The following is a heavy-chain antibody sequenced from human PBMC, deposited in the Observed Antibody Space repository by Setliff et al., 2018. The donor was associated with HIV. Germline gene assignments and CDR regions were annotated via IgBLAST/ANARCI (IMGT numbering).Heavy chain of an antibody. CDR1: GVSMTNNY. V-gene: IGHV4-59*01. J-gene: IGHJ4*02. D-gene: IGHD2-15*01. CDR3: ASEKVAWTVSDSFFEF. CDR2: VHYSGNT. Sequence: SETLSLTCSVSGVSMTNNYWTWIRQSPGKGLEWIGYVHYSGNTRYSPSLKSRVTISVDTSKNKFSLKLSSVTAADTAVYYCASEKVAWTVSDSFFEFWGQGVPVTVSS.